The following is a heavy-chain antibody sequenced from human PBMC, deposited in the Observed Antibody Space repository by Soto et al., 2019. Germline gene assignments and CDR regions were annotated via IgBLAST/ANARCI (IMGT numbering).Heavy chain of an antibody. CDR3: ARHGSN. Sequence: TLSLTCTVSGVSISNSSYYWGWIRRPPGKGLEWIGTIYYSGITYYNPSLKSRVTISVDTSKNQFSLKLTSVTAADTAVYYCARHGSNWGQGTLVTVSS. V-gene: IGHV4-39*01. J-gene: IGHJ4*02. CDR2: IYYSGIT. CDR1: GVSISNSSYY.